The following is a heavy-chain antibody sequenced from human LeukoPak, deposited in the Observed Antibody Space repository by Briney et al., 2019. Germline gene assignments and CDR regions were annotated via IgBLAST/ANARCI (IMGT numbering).Heavy chain of an antibody. D-gene: IGHD5-12*01. CDR1: GYTFTSYY. CDR2: INPSGGST. J-gene: IGHJ5*02. CDR3: ARIILVGGYDGWFDP. Sequence: ASVKVSCKASGYTFTSYYMHWVRQAPGQGLEWMGIINPSGGSTSYAQKFQGRVTMTRDMSTSTVYMELSSLRSEDTAVYYCARIILVGGYDGWFDPWGQGTLVTVSS. V-gene: IGHV1-46*01.